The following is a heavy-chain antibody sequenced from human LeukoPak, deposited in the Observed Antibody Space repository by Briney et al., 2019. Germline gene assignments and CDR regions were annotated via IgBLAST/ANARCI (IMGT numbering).Heavy chain of an antibody. CDR2: ISNSGSTV. Sequence: PGGSLRLSCAASGFTFSGYEMSWVRQAPGKGPEWISYISNSGSTVYYADPVKGRSTTSRDNAKNSLFLQLNSLRAEETAVYYCARDKGSGSYYPFDYWGQGTLVTVSS. CDR3: ARDKGSGSYYPFDY. V-gene: IGHV3-48*03. CDR1: GFTFSGYE. J-gene: IGHJ4*02. D-gene: IGHD3-10*01.